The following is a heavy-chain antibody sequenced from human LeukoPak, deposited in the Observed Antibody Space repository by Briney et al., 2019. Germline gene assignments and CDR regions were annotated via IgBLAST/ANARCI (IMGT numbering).Heavy chain of an antibody. D-gene: IGHD3-10*01. CDR3: AKDRIYGSGSYYDPRSAFDY. CDR1: GFIFSSYG. V-gene: IGHV3-30*02. J-gene: IGHJ4*02. Sequence: PGGSLRLSCAASGFIFSSYGMHWVRQAPGKGLEWVAFIRYDGSNTYYADSVKGRFTISRDNSKNTLYLQMNSLRAEDTAVYYCAKDRIYGSGSYYDPRSAFDYWGQGTLVTVSS. CDR2: IRYDGSNT.